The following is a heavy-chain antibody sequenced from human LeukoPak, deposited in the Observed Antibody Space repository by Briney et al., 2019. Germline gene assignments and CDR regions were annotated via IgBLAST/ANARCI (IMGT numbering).Heavy chain of an antibody. Sequence: SGTLSLTCTVSGGSISSSSYYWGWIRQPPRKGLEWIGSIYYSGSTYYNPSLKSRVTISVDTSKNQFSLKLSSVTAADTAVYYCAREGRGSYYFDYWGQGTLVTVSS. CDR2: IYYSGST. V-gene: IGHV4-39*07. D-gene: IGHD1-26*01. CDR3: AREGRGSYYFDY. CDR1: GGSISSSSYY. J-gene: IGHJ4*02.